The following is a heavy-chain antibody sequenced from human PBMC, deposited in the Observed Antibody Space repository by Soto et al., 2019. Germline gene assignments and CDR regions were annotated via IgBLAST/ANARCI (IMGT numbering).Heavy chain of an antibody. CDR3: TTAPYYDILTGHNLSSEYPEYFQH. CDR2: IKSKTDGGTT. V-gene: IGHV3-15*01. J-gene: IGHJ1*01. Sequence: PGGSLRLSCAASGFTFSNAWMSWVRQAPGKGLEWVGRIKSKTDGGTTDYAAPVKGRFTISRDDSKNTLYLQMNRLKTEDTAVYYCTTAPYYDILTGHNLSSEYPEYFQHWGKGTLVTVS. CDR1: GFTFSNAW. D-gene: IGHD3-9*01.